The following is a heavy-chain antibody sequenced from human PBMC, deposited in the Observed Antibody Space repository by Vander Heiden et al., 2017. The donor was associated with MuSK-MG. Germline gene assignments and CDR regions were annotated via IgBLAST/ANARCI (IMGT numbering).Heavy chain of an antibody. D-gene: IGHD2-2*02. J-gene: IGHJ6*02. CDR2: IIPIFGTA. V-gene: IGHV1-69*01. CDR3: ASTTRDIVVVPAAINYYYGMDV. CDR1: GGTFSSYA. Sequence: QVQLVSSGAEVTKPGSSVKVSCKASGGTFSSYAISWVRQAPGQGLEWMGGIIPIFGTANCAQKLQGRVTITADESTSTAYMELSSLRSEDTTVYYCASTTRDIVVVPAAINYYYGMDVWGQGTTVTVSS.